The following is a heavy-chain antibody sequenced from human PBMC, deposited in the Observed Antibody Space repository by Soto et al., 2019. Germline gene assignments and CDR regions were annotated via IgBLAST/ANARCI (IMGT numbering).Heavy chain of an antibody. D-gene: IGHD5-12*01. Sequence: GGSLRLSCAASGFTFSSYDMHWVRQATGKGLEWVSAIGTAGDTYYPGSVKGRFTMSRENAKNSLYLQMNSLRAEDTAVYYCARRGGGRDGYNFSSRYYYGMDVWGQGTTVTVSS. V-gene: IGHV3-13*01. CDR3: ARRGGGRDGYNFSSRYYYGMDV. J-gene: IGHJ6*02. CDR1: GFTFSSYD. CDR2: IGTAGDT.